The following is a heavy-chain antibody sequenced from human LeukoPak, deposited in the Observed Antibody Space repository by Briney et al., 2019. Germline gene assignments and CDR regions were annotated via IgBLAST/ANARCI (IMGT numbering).Heavy chain of an antibody. CDR3: ARELWFVNAPGSWYDP. Sequence: PSETLSLTCAVSGDSISIGDYSWSWIRQPSGKGLEWIGYSFHSGSSYYNPSVKSRVTISVDKSKNQFSLRLTSVTAAATAVYYCARELWFVNAPGSWYDPWGQGTLVTVSS. J-gene: IGHJ5*02. D-gene: IGHD3-10*01. V-gene: IGHV4-30-2*01. CDR2: SFHSGSS. CDR1: GDSISIGDYS.